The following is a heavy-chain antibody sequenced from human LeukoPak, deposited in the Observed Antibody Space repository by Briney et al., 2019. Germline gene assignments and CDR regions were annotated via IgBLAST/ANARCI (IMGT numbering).Heavy chain of an antibody. CDR1: GYTFTSYY. V-gene: IGHV1-46*01. CDR3: ARVRLELRRKISNYGMDV. CDR2: INPSGGST. Sequence: ASVKISCKASGYTFTSYYMHWVRQAPGQGREWMGIINPSGGSTSYAQKFQGRVTMTRDTSTSTVYTELSSLRSEDTAVYYCARVRLELRRKISNYGMDVWGQGTTVTVSS. J-gene: IGHJ6*02. D-gene: IGHD1-7*01.